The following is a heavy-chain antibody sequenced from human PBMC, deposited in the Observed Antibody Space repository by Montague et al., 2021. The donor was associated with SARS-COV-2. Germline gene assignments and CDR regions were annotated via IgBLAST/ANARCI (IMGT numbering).Heavy chain of an antibody. CDR1: GASIRDYY. V-gene: IGHV4-59*01. CDR2: IYYSGST. CDR3: ARGDGHYYGSGTYPYY. D-gene: IGHD3-10*01. J-gene: IGHJ4*02. Sequence: SETLSLTCTVSGASIRDYYWSWIRQPPGKGLEYIGYIYYSGSTNYNPSLKSRVTMSVDTSKNQFSLKLSSVTAADTAVYYCARGDGHYYGSGTYPYYWGQGTLVTVSS.